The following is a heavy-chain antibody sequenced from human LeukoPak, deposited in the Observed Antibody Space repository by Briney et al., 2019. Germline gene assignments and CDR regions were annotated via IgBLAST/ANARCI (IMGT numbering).Heavy chain of an antibody. CDR1: GGTFSSYA. Sequence: GASVKVSCKASGGTFSSYAISWVRQAPGQGLEWMGGIIPIFGTANYAQKFQGRVTITADESTSTAYMELSSLRSEDTVVYYCAREAAAGKIFDYWGQGTLVTVSS. CDR2: IIPIFGTA. CDR3: AREAAAGKIFDY. D-gene: IGHD6-13*01. V-gene: IGHV1-69*13. J-gene: IGHJ4*02.